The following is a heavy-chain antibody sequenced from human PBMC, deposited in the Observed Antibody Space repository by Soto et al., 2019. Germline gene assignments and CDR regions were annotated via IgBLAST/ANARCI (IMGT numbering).Heavy chain of an antibody. V-gene: IGHV3-74*03. CDR3: AREVIAATGTIRWFDR. CDR1: GFTFSRHW. CDR2: INDDGSST. Sequence: HPGGSLRLSCAVSGFTFSRHWMHWVRQTPGKGPVWVSRINDDGSSTKYADSVKGRFTIARDNAKNTVFLQMSSLRAEDTAVYYCAREVIAATGTIRWFDRWGQGTLVTVSS. J-gene: IGHJ5*02. D-gene: IGHD6-25*01.